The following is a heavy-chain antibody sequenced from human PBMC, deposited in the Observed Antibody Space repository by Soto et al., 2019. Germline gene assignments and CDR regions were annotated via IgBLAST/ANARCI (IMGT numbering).Heavy chain of an antibody. CDR3: ASGLRGVGHYYDSSGYYKRNNWFDP. V-gene: IGHV4-39*01. CDR1: GGSISSSSYY. CDR2: IYYSGST. J-gene: IGHJ5*02. D-gene: IGHD3-22*01. Sequence: QLQLQESGPGLVKPSETLSLTCTVSGGSISSSSYYWGWIRQPPGKGLEWIGSIYYSGSTYYNPSLKRRVTISVDTSKNQFSLKLSAGTAADTAVYYCASGLRGVGHYYDSSGYYKRNNWFDPWGQGTLVTVSS.